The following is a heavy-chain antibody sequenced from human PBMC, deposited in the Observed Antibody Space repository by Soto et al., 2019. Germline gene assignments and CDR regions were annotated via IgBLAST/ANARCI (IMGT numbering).Heavy chain of an antibody. J-gene: IGHJ3*02. Sequence: GASVKVSCKASGYTFTSYYMHWVRQAPGQGLEWMGIINPSGGSTSYAQKFQGRVTMTRDTSTSTVYMELGSLRSEDTAVYYCARDRYSLWFGELPPAFDIWGQGTMVTVSS. CDR3: ARDRYSLWFGELPPAFDI. CDR1: GYTFTSYY. V-gene: IGHV1-46*03. CDR2: INPSGGST. D-gene: IGHD3-10*01.